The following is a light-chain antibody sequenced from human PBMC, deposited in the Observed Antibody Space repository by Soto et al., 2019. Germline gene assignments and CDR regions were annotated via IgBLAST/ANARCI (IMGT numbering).Light chain of an antibody. Sequence: DIQMTQSPSSLSASVGDRVTMTCRTSQPISIYLNWYQQKPGKAPKLLIYAASSLQSGAPSRISGSGSGTNFTLTISGLQPEDFAVYYCHQRQSWPRTFGQGTKVDIK. CDR3: HQRQSWPRT. J-gene: IGKJ1*01. V-gene: IGKV1-39*01. CDR1: QPISIY. CDR2: AAS.